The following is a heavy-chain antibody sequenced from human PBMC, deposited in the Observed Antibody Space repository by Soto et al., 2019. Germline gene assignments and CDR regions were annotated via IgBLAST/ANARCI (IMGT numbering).Heavy chain of an antibody. CDR1: GGTFSSYA. CDR2: IIPIFGTA. D-gene: IGHD6-6*01. J-gene: IGHJ5*02. V-gene: IGHV1-69*01. CDR3: ARETGYSSSSGSYWFDP. Sequence: QVQLVQSGAEVKKPGSSVKVSCKASGGTFSSYAISWVRQAPGQGLEWMGGIIPIFGTASYAQKFQGRVTITADESTSTAYMQLSSLRSEDTAVYYCARETGYSSSSGSYWFDPWGQGTLVTVSS.